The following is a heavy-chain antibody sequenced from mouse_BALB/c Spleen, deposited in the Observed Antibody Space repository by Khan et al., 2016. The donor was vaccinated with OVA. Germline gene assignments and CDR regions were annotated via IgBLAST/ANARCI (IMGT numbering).Heavy chain of an antibody. V-gene: IGHV2-9-2*01. CDR2: IWTGGGT. D-gene: IGHD1-1*01. CDR1: GFSLTNYD. J-gene: IGHJ1*01. CDR3: VRRGNYYGSFYWYFDV. Sequence: QVQLKESGPGLVAPSQSLSIACTVSGFSLTNYDISWIRQPPGKGLEWLGVIWTGGGTNYNSAFMSSLSISKDNSKSQVFLKMNSLQTDDTAIYYCVRRGNYYGSFYWYFDVWGAGTTVTVSS.